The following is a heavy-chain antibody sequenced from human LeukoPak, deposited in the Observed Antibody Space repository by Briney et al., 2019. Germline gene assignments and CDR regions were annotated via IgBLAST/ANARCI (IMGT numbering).Heavy chain of an antibody. V-gene: IGHV3-23*01. CDR1: GFTFSSYA. Sequence: GGSLRLSCAASGFTFSSYAMSWVRQAPGKGLEWVSAISGSGGSTYYADSVKGRFTISRDNSKNTLYLQMNSLRAEDTAVYYCARDRTPWELYLDYWGQGTLVTVSS. D-gene: IGHD1-26*01. J-gene: IGHJ4*02. CDR3: ARDRTPWELYLDY. CDR2: ISGSGGST.